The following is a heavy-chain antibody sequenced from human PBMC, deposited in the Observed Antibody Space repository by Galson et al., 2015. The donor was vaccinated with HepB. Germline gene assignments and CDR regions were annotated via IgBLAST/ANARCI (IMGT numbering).Heavy chain of an antibody. J-gene: IGHJ4*02. CDR1: GFTFTGYA. Sequence: SVKVSCKASGFTFTGYAMTWVRQAPGQGLEWMGWINTNTGNPTHAQGFTGRFVFSLDTSVSTAYLQISSLKAEDTAVYYCARGYHLWEAAAGYWGQGTLVTVSS. CDR3: ARGYHLWEAAAGY. CDR2: INTNTGNP. D-gene: IGHD1-26*01. V-gene: IGHV7-4-1*02.